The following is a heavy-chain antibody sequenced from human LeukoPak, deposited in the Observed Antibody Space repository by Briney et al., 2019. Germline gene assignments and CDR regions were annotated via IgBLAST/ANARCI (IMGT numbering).Heavy chain of an antibody. Sequence: PGGSLRLSCAVSGFTFSSYAMSWVRQAPGKGLEWVSTISVSSSSTYYADSVKGRFTISRDDSRNTLYLQMNSLRAEDTALYYCAKEDYALLVYWGQGTLVTVSS. J-gene: IGHJ4*02. V-gene: IGHV3-23*01. CDR3: AKEDYALLVY. CDR2: ISVSSSST. D-gene: IGHD2-2*01. CDR1: GFTFSSYA.